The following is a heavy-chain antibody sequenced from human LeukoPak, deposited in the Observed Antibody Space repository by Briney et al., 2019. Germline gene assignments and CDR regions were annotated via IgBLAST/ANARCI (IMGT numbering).Heavy chain of an antibody. Sequence: GRSLRLSCAASGFTFSSYGMHWVRQAPGKGLEWVAVISYDGSNKYYADSVKSRFTISRDNSKNTLYLQMNSLRAEDTAVYYCAKDPYYYGSGSYRSDYWGQGTLVTVPS. CDR1: GFTFSSYG. D-gene: IGHD3-10*01. CDR3: AKDPYYYGSGSYRSDY. CDR2: ISYDGSNK. J-gene: IGHJ4*02. V-gene: IGHV3-30*18.